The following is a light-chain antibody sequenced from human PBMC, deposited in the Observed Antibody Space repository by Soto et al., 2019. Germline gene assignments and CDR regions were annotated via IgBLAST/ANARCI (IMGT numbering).Light chain of an antibody. Sequence: EIVLTQSPGTLSLSPGERATLSCRPSQSVNSAYLAWYQQKPGQAPRLLIYGASSRATGIPDRFSGSGSGTDFTLTISRLEPEDFATYYCQHCDYLPIFGPGTTVDFK. CDR1: QSVNSAY. CDR3: QHCDYLPI. V-gene: IGKV3-20*01. CDR2: GAS. J-gene: IGKJ3*01.